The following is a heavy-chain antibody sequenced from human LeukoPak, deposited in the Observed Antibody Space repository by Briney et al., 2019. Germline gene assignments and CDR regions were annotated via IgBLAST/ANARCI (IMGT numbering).Heavy chain of an antibody. Sequence: GESLKISCKGSGYSFTSYWIGWVRQMPGKGLEWMGIIYPGDSDTRYSPSFQGQVTISADKSISTAYLQWSRLKASDTAMYYCARREAMVRGVIILGREDNCFDPWGQGTLVTVSS. CDR2: IYPGDSDT. V-gene: IGHV5-51*01. D-gene: IGHD3-10*01. CDR1: GYSFTSYW. J-gene: IGHJ5*02. CDR3: ARREAMVRGVIILGREDNCFDP.